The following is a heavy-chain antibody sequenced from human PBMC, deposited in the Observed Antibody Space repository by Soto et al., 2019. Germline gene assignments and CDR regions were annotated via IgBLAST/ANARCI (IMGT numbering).Heavy chain of an antibody. V-gene: IGHV4-34*01. J-gene: IGHJ6*03. CDR3: ARGLRNYYYYYMDV. CDR1: GGSFSGYY. Sequence: SSETLSLTCAVYGGSFSGYYWSWIRQPPGKGLEWIGEINHSGSTNYNPSLKSRVTISVDTSKNQFSLKLSSVTAADTAVYYCARGLRNYYYYYMDVWGKGTTVTVSS. CDR2: INHSGST.